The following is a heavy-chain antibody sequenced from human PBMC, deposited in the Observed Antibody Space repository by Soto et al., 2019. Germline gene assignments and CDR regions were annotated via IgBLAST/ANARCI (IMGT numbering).Heavy chain of an antibody. J-gene: IGHJ4*02. CDR1: GFSLSTSGMC. CDR3: ARSRRMVATPPFDY. V-gene: IGHV2-70*01. Sequence: SGPTLVNPTQTLTLTCTFSGFSLSTSGMCVSWIRQPPGKALEWLALIDWDDDKYYSTSLKTRLTISKDTSKNQVVLTMTNMDPVDTATYYCARSRRMVATPPFDYWGQGTLVTVSS. CDR2: IDWDDDK. D-gene: IGHD2-15*01.